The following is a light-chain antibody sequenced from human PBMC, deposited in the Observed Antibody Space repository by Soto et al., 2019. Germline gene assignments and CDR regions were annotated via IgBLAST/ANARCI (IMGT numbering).Light chain of an antibody. CDR1: SSNIGSNY. V-gene: IGLV1-47*01. Sequence: QSVLTQPPSASGTPGQRVTISCSGSSSNIGSNYVYWYQQLPGTAPKLLIYRNNQRPSGVPVRFSGSKSGTSASLAISGLRSEAEADYYCEAWDDHLSRHWVFGGGTKLTVL. J-gene: IGLJ3*02. CDR3: EAWDDHLSRHWV. CDR2: RNN.